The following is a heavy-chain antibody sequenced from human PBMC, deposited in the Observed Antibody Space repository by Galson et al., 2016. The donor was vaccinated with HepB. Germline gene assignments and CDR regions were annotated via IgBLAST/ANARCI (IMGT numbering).Heavy chain of an antibody. CDR1: GFTFSSYA. V-gene: IGHV3-30-3*01. Sequence: SLRLSCAASGFTFSSYAMHWVRQAPGKGLEWVAVISYDGSNKYYADSVKGRFTISRDNSKNTLYLQMNSLRAEDTAVYYCARASGTYNYFDYWGQGTLVTVSS. CDR3: ARASGTYNYFDY. J-gene: IGHJ4*02. D-gene: IGHD1-26*01. CDR2: ISYDGSNK.